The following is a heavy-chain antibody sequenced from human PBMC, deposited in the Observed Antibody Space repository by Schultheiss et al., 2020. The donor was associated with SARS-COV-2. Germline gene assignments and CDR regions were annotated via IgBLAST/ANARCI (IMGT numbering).Heavy chain of an antibody. CDR1: GDSITRGYYY. Sequence: SETLSLTCTVSGDSITRGYYYWAWIRQPPGKGLDWIGYIYYSGSTNYNPSLKSRVTMSVDTSKNQFSLKLSSVTAADTAVYYCAREGSDYYYYYYMDVWGKGTTVTVSS. CDR3: AREGSDYYYYYYMDV. J-gene: IGHJ6*03. V-gene: IGHV4-61*01. CDR2: IYYSGST.